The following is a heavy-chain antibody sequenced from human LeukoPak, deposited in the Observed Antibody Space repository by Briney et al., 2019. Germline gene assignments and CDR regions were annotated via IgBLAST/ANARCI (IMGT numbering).Heavy chain of an antibody. V-gene: IGHV4-30-2*01. CDR2: IYHSGST. D-gene: IGHD3-10*01. Sequence: SETLSLTCTVSGGSISSGGYYWSWIRQPPGKGLEWIGYIYHSGSTYYNPSLKSRVTISVDRSKNQFSLKLSSVTAADTAVYYCARFRGYGSGSLPHAVYYFDYWGQGTLVTVSS. J-gene: IGHJ4*02. CDR1: GGSISSGGYY. CDR3: ARFRGYGSGSLPHAVYYFDY.